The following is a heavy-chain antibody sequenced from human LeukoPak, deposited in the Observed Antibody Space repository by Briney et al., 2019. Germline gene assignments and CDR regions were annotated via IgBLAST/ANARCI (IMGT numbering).Heavy chain of an antibody. J-gene: IGHJ4*02. CDR3: ARDDYSSGWYFAY. CDR1: GFTFSSYA. V-gene: IGHV3-23*01. Sequence: GGSLRLSCAASGFTFSSYAMSWVRQAPGKGLEWVSAISGSGDSTYYADSVKGRFTISRDSSKNTLYLQMNSLRAEDTAVYYCARDDYSSGWYFAYWGQGTLVTVSS. CDR2: ISGSGDST. D-gene: IGHD6-19*01.